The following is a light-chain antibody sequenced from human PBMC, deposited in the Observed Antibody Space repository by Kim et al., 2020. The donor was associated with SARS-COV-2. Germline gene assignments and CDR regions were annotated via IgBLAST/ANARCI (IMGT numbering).Light chain of an antibody. V-gene: IGKV3-15*01. CDR2: GAS. Sequence: SVSPGERATLSCRASQSVSSNLAWYQQKPAQAPRLLIYGASMATGIPARFSGSGSGTEFTLTISSLQSEDFAVYYCHQYNNWPPYTFGQGTKLEI. CDR3: HQYNNWPPYT. J-gene: IGKJ2*01. CDR1: QSVSSN.